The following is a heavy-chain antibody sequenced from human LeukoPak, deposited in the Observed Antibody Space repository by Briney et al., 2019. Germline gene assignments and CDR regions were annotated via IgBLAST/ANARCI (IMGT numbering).Heavy chain of an antibody. CDR1: GGSISSYY. CDR2: IYYSGST. J-gene: IGHJ4*02. D-gene: IGHD1-26*01. V-gene: IGHV4-59*01. CDR3: ARTYSGSPAYDY. Sequence: PSETLSLTCTVSGGSISSYYWSWIRQPPGKGLEWIGYIYYSGSTNYNPSLKSRVTISVDTSKNRFSLKLTSVTAADTAVYYCARTYSGSPAYDYWGQGTLVTVSS.